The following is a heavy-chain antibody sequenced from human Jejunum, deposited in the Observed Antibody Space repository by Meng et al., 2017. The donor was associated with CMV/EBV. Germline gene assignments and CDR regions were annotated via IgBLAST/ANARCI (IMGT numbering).Heavy chain of an antibody. CDR2: IYYSGST. V-gene: IGHV4-61*01. CDR3: ARVDYGGFDP. Sequence: TCTVSGGSVSSGRYYWSWIRQPPGKGLEWIGYIYYSGSTNYNPSLKSRVTISVDTSKNQFSLKLSSVTAADTAVYYCARVDYGGFDPWGQGTLVTVSS. J-gene: IGHJ5*02. D-gene: IGHD4-17*01. CDR1: GGSVSSGRYY.